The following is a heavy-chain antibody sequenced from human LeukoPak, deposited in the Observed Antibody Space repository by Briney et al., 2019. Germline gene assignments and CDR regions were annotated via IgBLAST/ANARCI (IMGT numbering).Heavy chain of an antibody. Sequence: ASVKVSCKASGGTFSSYAISWVRQAPGQGLEWMGGIIPIFGTANYAQKFQGRVTITADKSTSTAYMELSSLRSEDTAVYYCARSPPLLRGVTLGRSRYYFDYWGQGTLVTVSS. CDR3: ARSPPLLRGVTLGRSRYYFDY. CDR1: GGTFSSYA. CDR2: IIPIFGTA. D-gene: IGHD2-21*02. J-gene: IGHJ4*02. V-gene: IGHV1-69*06.